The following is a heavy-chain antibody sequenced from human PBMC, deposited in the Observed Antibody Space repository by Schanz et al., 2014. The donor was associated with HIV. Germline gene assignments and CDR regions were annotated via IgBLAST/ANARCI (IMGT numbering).Heavy chain of an antibody. CDR3: EKDLLSRYCSGGSCYSSY. CDR1: GFTFRSYG. D-gene: IGHD2-15*01. V-gene: IGHV3-33*06. Sequence: QVQLVESGGGVVQPGRSLRLSCVASGFTFRSYGMYWVRQAPGKGLEWVTVIWYDGSNKYYADSLKGRFSISRDNSKNTVYLQMDSLRAEDTAVYYCEKDLLSRYCSGGSCYSSYWGQGTLVAVSS. CDR2: IWYDGSNK. J-gene: IGHJ4*02.